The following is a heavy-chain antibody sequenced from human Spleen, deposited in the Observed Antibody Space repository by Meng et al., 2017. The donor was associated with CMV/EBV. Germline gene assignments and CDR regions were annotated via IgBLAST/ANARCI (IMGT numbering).Heavy chain of an antibody. CDR3: ARDRYYGMDV. CDR2: IYYSGST. CDR1: GGSISSSSYY. Sequence: SETLSLTCSVSGGSISSSSYYWGWIRQPPGKGLEWIGSIYYSGSTYYNPSLKSRVTISLDTSKNQFSLKLSSVTAADTAVYYCARDRYYGMDVWGQGTTVTVSS. V-gene: IGHV4-39*07. J-gene: IGHJ6*02.